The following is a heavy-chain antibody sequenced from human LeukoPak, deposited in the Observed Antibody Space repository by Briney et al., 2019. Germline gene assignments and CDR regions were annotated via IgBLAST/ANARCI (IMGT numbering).Heavy chain of an antibody. V-gene: IGHV3-48*01. D-gene: IGHD6-19*01. CDR3: ARDQWLDY. Sequence: GGSLRLSCAASGFSFSAYIMNSVRQAPGKGLEWVSFIGTNGNTIYYADSVKGRFTVSSDNTKNSLYLQMNSLRAEDTAVYYCARDQWLDYWGERTLVTVSS. CDR1: GFSFSAYI. CDR2: IGTNGNTI. J-gene: IGHJ4*02.